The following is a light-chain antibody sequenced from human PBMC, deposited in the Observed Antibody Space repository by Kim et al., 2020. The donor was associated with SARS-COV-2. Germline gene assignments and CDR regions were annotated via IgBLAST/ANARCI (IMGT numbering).Light chain of an antibody. CDR3: QQYYITPFT. Sequence: DIQMTQSPSSLSASVGDRVTITCRTSQSISGWLTWYHQKPGRAPKLLIYTASSLEGGVPSRFSGSGSETDFTLTVSSLQPEDFATYFCQQYYITPFTFGPGTKVDIK. CDR2: TAS. V-gene: IGKV1-5*03. CDR1: QSISGW. J-gene: IGKJ3*01.